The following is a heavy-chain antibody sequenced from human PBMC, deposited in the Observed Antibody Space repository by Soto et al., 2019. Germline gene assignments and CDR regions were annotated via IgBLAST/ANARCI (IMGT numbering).Heavy chain of an antibody. CDR3: ARDLGYLQH. V-gene: IGHV3-11*05. Sequence: QVQLVESGGGLVKPGGSLRLSCAASGFTFRDYYMSWIRQAPGKGLEWLSYIIKDTTSYTNYADSVKGRFTISRDNAKNSLFLQMNNLRAEDSAVYYCARDLGYLQHWGRGTLVTVSS. J-gene: IGHJ1*01. CDR2: IIKDTTSYT. CDR1: GFTFRDYY.